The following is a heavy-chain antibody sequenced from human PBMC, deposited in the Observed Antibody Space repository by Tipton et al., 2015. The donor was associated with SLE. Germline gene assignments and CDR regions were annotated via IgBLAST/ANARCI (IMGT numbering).Heavy chain of an antibody. V-gene: IGHV3-66*01. CDR2: IYSGGNT. Sequence: GSLRLSCAASGFTVSSNYMSWVRQAPGKGLEWVSVIYSGGNTYYADSVKGRFTISRDNSKNTLYLQMNSLRAEDTAVYYCARGWAAAGVAYFDYWGQGTLVTVSS. J-gene: IGHJ4*02. CDR1: GFTVSSNY. CDR3: ARGWAAAGVAYFDY. D-gene: IGHD6-13*01.